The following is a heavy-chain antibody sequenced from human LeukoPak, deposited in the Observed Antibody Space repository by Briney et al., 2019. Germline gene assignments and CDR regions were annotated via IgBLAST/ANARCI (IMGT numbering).Heavy chain of an antibody. D-gene: IGHD2-2*01. CDR3: ARVGPDITSWHY. CDR1: GGSFSDYY. CDR2: INHSGRA. Sequence: PSETPSLTCAVYGGSFSDYYWSWIRQPPAKRPEWIGEINHSGRANYDPSLKSRVTISVDTCKNQFSLNLRSVTAADTAVYYCARVGPDITSWHYWGQGTLVTVSS. V-gene: IGHV4-34*01. J-gene: IGHJ4*02.